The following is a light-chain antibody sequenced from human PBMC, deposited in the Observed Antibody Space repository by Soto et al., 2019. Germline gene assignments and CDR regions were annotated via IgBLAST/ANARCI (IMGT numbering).Light chain of an antibody. V-gene: IGKV1-5*01. Sequence: DIQMTQSPSTLSASVGDRVTITCRASQSVSSWLAWYQQKPGKAPNLLIYDASSLKSGVPSRFSGSGSGTEFTLTISSLQPDDFATYYCQQYNIYSWTFGQGTKVDIK. J-gene: IGKJ1*01. CDR3: QQYNIYSWT. CDR2: DAS. CDR1: QSVSSW.